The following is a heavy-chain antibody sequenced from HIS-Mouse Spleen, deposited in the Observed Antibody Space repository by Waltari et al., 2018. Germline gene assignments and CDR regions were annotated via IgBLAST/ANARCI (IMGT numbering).Heavy chain of an antibody. CDR2: IYWDNDK. Sequence: QITLKESGPTLVKPTQTLTLTCTFSGFSLSTSGVGVGWIRQPPGKALEWLALIYWDNDKRYSPSLKRRLTITKDTSKNQVVLTMTNMDPVDTATYYCARRYSSSWFPVFDYWGQGTLVTVSS. CDR3: ARRYSSSWFPVFDY. J-gene: IGHJ4*02. D-gene: IGHD6-13*01. V-gene: IGHV2-5*02. CDR1: GFSLSTSGVG.